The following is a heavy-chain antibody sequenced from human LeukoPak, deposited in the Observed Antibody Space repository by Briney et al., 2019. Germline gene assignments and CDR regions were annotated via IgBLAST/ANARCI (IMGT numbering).Heavy chain of an antibody. CDR1: GGSISSSSYY. CDR2: IYYSGST. J-gene: IGHJ6*03. CDR3: ATIGVFYYYMDV. V-gene: IGHV4-39*01. Sequence: SETLSLTCTVSGGSISSSSYYWGWIRQPPGKGLEWIGSIYYSGSTYYNPSLKSRVTISVDTSKNQFSLKLSSVTAADTAVYYCATIGVFYYYMDVWGKGTTVTVSS. D-gene: IGHD2/OR15-2a*01.